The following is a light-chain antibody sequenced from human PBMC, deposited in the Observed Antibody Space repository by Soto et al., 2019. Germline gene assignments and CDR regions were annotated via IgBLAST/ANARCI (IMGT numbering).Light chain of an antibody. CDR2: DAS. V-gene: IGKV3-11*01. J-gene: IGKJ5*01. CDR1: QSVSSY. CDR3: QQRSNWPLIT. Sequence: EVALTQSPGTLSLSTGERATLCCRASQSVSSYLAWYQQKPGQAPRLLIYDASNRATGIPARFSGSGSGTDFTLTISSLEPEDFAVYYCQQRSNWPLITFGQGTRLEIK.